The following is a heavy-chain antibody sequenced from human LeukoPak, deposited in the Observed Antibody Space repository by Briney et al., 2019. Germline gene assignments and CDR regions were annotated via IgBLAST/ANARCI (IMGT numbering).Heavy chain of an antibody. D-gene: IGHD3-3*01. Sequence: SSETLALTCAVLGGSFSSGQYESWIRRPPGKGLEWIGEISHSGSSNYNPALKSRVTISVDTSKNQFSLELSSVTAADTAVNYCARGSYYDFWSGLNGGHWFDPWGAGTLVTVSS. CDR3: ARGSYYDFWSGLNGGHWFDP. CDR2: ISHSGSS. V-gene: IGHV4-34*01. J-gene: IGHJ5*02. CDR1: GGSFSSGQY.